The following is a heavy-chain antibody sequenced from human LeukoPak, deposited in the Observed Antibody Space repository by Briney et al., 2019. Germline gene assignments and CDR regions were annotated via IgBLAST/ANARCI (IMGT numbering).Heavy chain of an antibody. D-gene: IGHD3-22*01. CDR2: IIPIFGTA. Sequence: ASVKVSCKASGGTFSSYAISWVRQAPGQGLEWMGGIIPIFGTANYAQKFQGRVTITADESTSTAYMKLSSLRSEDTAVYYCARDPYYYDSSGYYYLDYWGQGTLVTVSS. J-gene: IGHJ4*02. CDR3: ARDPYYYDSSGYYYLDY. V-gene: IGHV1-69*13. CDR1: GGTFSSYA.